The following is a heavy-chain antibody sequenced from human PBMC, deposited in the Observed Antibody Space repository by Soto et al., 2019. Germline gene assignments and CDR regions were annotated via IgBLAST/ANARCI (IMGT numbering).Heavy chain of an antibody. D-gene: IGHD2-21*02. Sequence: EVQLLESGGGLVQPGGSLRLSCAASGFTFSSYAMSWVRQAPGKGLEWVSAISGSGGSTYYADSVKGRFTISRDNSKNTLYLQMNSLRAEDTAVYYCASALAYCGGDCYSQGGWFDPWGQGTLVTVSS. V-gene: IGHV3-23*01. CDR3: ASALAYCGGDCYSQGGWFDP. J-gene: IGHJ5*02. CDR1: GFTFSSYA. CDR2: ISGSGGST.